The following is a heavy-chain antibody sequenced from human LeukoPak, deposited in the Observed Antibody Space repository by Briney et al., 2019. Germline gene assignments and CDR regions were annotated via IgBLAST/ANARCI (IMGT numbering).Heavy chain of an antibody. CDR1: GGSISRGNW. CDR3: ARDFSDYGFDY. D-gene: IGHD4-17*01. Sequence: SGTLSLTCAVSGGSISRGNWWSWVRQPPGKGLEWIGEIYHSGSTNYNPSLKSRVTISVDTSKNQFSLKLSSVTAADSAVYYCARDFSDYGFDYWGQGTLVTVSS. V-gene: IGHV4-4*02. J-gene: IGHJ4*02. CDR2: IYHSGST.